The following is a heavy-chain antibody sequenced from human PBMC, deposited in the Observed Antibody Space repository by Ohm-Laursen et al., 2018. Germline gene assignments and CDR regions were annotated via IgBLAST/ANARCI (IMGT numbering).Heavy chain of an antibody. Sequence: PGTLSLTCTVSGGSISSYYWSWIRQPPGKGLEWIGTITYWGIIKYWGTTHYNPSLTSRVTISLDTSKSQFSLRLASVAAADTAVYYCARRHPDGTGYHYFDYWGQGIRVTVSS. CDR2: ITYWGIIKYWGTT. CDR3: ARRHPDGTGYHYFDY. V-gene: IGHV4-59*04. J-gene: IGHJ4*02. D-gene: IGHD3-9*01. CDR1: GGSISSYY.